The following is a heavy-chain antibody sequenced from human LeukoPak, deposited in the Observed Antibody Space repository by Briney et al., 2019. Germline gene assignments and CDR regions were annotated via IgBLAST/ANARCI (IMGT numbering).Heavy chain of an antibody. D-gene: IGHD1-26*01. CDR2: INHSGST. CDR3: ARSWRYSGSYWTTYPQNYFDY. Sequence: PSETLSLTCTVSGGSISSSTYYWGWIRQPPGKGLEWIGEINHSGSTNYNPSLKSRVTISVDTSKNQFSLKLSSVTAADTAVYYCARSWRYSGSYWTTYPQNYFDYWGQGTLVTVSS. J-gene: IGHJ4*02. V-gene: IGHV4-39*07. CDR1: GGSISSSTYY.